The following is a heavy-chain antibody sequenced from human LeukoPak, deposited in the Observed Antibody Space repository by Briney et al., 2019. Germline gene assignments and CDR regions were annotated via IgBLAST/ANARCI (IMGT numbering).Heavy chain of an antibody. CDR2: ISGSGGST. CDR1: GFPFSSYA. Sequence: GSLRLSCAASGFPFSSYAMSWVRRAPGKGLEWVSAISGSGGSTYYADSVKGRFTISRDNSKNTLYLQMNSLRAEDTAVYYCAKDQGGDSSGYYFFDYWGQGTLVTVSS. D-gene: IGHD3-22*01. V-gene: IGHV3-23*01. J-gene: IGHJ4*02. CDR3: AKDQGGDSSGYYFFDY.